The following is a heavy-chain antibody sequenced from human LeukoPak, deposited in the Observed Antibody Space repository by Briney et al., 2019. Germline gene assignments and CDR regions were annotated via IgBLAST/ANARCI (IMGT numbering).Heavy chain of an antibody. CDR1: GGSISSYY. CDR2: IYYSGST. V-gene: IGHV4-39*01. Sequence: SETLSLTCTVSGGSISSYYWGWIRQPPGKGLEWIGSIYYSGSTYYNPSLKSRVTISVDTSKNQFSLKLSSVTAADTAVYYCARTEKTSSGYYEAAFDIWGQGTMVTVSS. J-gene: IGHJ3*02. CDR3: ARTEKTSSGYYEAAFDI. D-gene: IGHD3-22*01.